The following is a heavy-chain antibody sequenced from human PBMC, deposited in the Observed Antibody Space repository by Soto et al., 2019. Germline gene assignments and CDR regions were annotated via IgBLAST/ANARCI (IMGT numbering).Heavy chain of an antibody. V-gene: IGHV1-69*13. CDR2: IIPIFGTA. D-gene: IGHD2-8*01. CDR3: AGHCTNGVLDLCIRRAFDI. J-gene: IGHJ3*02. Sequence: GASVKVSCKASGGTFSSYAISWVRQAPGQGLEWMGGIIPIFGTANYAQKFQGRVTITADESTSTAYMELSSLGSEDTAGYYCAGHCTNGVLDLCIRRAFDIWGQGTMVTVSS. CDR1: GGTFSSYA.